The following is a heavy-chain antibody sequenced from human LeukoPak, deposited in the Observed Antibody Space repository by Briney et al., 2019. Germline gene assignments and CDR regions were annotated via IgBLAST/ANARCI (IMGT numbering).Heavy chain of an antibody. D-gene: IGHD3-16*01. Sequence: SETLSLTCTVSGGSISSCYWSWIRQPPRKGLEWIGYIYYSGSTNYNPSLKRRVTISVDTSKNQFSLKLSSVTAAHTAVYYCARDSLFSGFDYWGQGTLVTVSS. CDR3: ARDSLFSGFDY. J-gene: IGHJ4*02. CDR1: GGSISSCY. V-gene: IGHV4-59*01. CDR2: IYYSGST.